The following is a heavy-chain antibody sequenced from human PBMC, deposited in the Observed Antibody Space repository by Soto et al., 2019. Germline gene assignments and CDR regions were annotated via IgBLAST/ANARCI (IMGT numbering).Heavy chain of an antibody. D-gene: IGHD2-2*01. V-gene: IGHV4-34*01. CDR2: INHSGST. CDR3: ARKDIVVVPAARNWFDP. J-gene: IGHJ5*02. Sequence: QVQLQQWGAGLLKPSETLSLTCAVYGGSFSGYYWSWIRQPPGKGLEWIGEINHSGSTNYNPSLKSRVTISVDTSKNQFSLKLSSVTAADTAVYYCARKDIVVVPAARNWFDPWGQGTLVTVSS. CDR1: GGSFSGYY.